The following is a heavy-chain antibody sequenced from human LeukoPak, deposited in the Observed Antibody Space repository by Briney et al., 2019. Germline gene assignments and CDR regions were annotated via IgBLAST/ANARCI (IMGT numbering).Heavy chain of an antibody. CDR1: GFTFNNYP. CDR2: IGYDGRFK. V-gene: IGHV3-30*04. Sequence: GGSLRLSCATSGFTFNNYPMHWVRQAPGKGLEWVAVIGYDGRFKFHSDSVKGRFTISRDDSKNTLYLQMNSLRPEGTALYYCARDPKTGSPDYFDYWGQGTLVTVST. CDR3: ARDPKTGSPDYFDY. J-gene: IGHJ4*02. D-gene: IGHD3-10*01.